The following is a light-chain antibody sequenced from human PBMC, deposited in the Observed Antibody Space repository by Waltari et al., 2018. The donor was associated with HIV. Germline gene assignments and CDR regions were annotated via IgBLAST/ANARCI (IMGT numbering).Light chain of an antibody. V-gene: IGLV2-14*01. CDR3: SSYTSSSTQV. J-gene: IGLJ3*02. CDR1: NSDVGGYNY. Sequence: QSALTQPASVSGSPGQSITIPCTGTNSDVGGYNYVSWYQQHPGKAPKLLIHEVSNRPSGVSNRFSGSKSGNTASLTISGLQAEDVADYYCSSYTSSSTQVFGGGTKLTVL. CDR2: EVS.